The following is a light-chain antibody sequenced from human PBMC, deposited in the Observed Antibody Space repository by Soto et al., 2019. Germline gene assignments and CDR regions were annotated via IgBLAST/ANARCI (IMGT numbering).Light chain of an antibody. J-gene: IGKJ1*01. CDR2: GAS. Sequence: EIVLTQSPGTLSLSPGERATLSCRASQSVRSNFLAWYQQKPGQAPRLLIYGASNRATGIPDRFSGSGSGTDFTLTISRLEPEDFAVYYCQQYGSSPVTFGQGTKVDIK. CDR1: QSVRSNF. CDR3: QQYGSSPVT. V-gene: IGKV3-20*01.